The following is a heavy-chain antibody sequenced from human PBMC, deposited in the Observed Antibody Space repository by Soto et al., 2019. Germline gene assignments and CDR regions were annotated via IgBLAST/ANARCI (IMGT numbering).Heavy chain of an antibody. CDR3: ARTLDAWSHFDY. CDR2: INAATGNT. J-gene: IGHJ4*02. CDR1: GYTCTSYV. V-gene: IGHV1-3*01. Sequence: ASVKVSCKASGYTCTSYVMHWVRQAPGQSLEWMGCINAATGNTKYSQKFQGRVTITRDTSASTAYMELSSLRSVDTAMYYCARTLDAWSHFDYWGQGTLVTVSS. D-gene: IGHD2-2*01.